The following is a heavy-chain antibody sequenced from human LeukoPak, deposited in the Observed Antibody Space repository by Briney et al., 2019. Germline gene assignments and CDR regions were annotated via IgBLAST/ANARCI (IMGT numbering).Heavy chain of an antibody. CDR3: ARDHNNPRWLFFDP. CDR2: INPNSGGT. D-gene: IGHD5-24*01. Sequence: ASVKVSCKASGYTFTGYYMHWVRQAPGQGLEWMGWINPNSGGTNYAQKFQGRVTMTRDTSISTAYMELSRLRSDDTAVYYCARDHNNPRWLFFDPWGQGTLVTVSS. V-gene: IGHV1-2*02. J-gene: IGHJ5*02. CDR1: GYTFTGYY.